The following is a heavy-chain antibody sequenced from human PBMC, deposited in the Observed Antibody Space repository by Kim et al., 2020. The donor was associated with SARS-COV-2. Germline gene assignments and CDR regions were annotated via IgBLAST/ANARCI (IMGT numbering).Heavy chain of an antibody. CDR2: MYYSGSP. CDR1: GGSISSYY. J-gene: IGHJ5*02. CDR3: AKASEGDRGLILSDP. D-gene: IGHD3-16*01. Sequence: SETLSLTCTVSGGSISSYYWSWIRQPPGKGLEWIGYMYYSGSPNYNPSLKSRVTISVDTSVNQFSLKLNSVTAADAAVYYCAKASEGDRGLILSDPWGQ. V-gene: IGHV4-59*13.